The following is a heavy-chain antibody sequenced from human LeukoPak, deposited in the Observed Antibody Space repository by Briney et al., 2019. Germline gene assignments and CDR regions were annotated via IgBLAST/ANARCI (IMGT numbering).Heavy chain of an antibody. CDR2: INPNSGGT. CDR3: ARDGVGYYDSSGYYYFQH. V-gene: IGHV1-2*02. J-gene: IGHJ1*01. CDR1: GYTFTGYY. D-gene: IGHD3-22*01. Sequence: GASVKVSCKASGYTFTGYYMHWVRQTPGQGLEWMGWINPNSGGTNYAQKFQGRVTMTRDTSISTAYMELSRLRSADTAVYYCARDGVGYYDSSGYYYFQHWGQGTLVTVSS.